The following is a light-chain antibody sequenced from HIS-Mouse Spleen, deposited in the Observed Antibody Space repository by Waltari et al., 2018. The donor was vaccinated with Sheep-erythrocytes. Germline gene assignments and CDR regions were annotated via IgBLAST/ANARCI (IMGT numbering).Light chain of an antibody. CDR2: QDS. CDR1: KLGDKY. Sequence: SYELTQPPSVSVSPGQTASITCSGDKLGDKYACWYHQKPGQSPVLVIYQDSQRPSGIPRRFSGSNSGNTATLTLSGTQAMDEADYYCQAWDSSTVVFGGGTKLTVL. J-gene: IGLJ2*01. V-gene: IGLV3-1*01. CDR3: QAWDSSTVV.